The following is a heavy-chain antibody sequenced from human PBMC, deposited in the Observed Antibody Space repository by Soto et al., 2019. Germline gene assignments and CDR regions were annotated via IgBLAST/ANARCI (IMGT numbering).Heavy chain of an antibody. Sequence: QVQLVESGGGVVQPGRSLRLSCAASGFTFSSYGMHWVRQAPGKGLEWVAVISYDGSNKYYADSVKGRFTISRDNSKNTLNLQMNSPRAEDTAGYYCAKDEVSVVVTAPFDSGGQGTLVTVSS. J-gene: IGHJ4*02. CDR2: ISYDGSNK. D-gene: IGHD2-21*02. V-gene: IGHV3-30*18. CDR3: AKDEVSVVVTAPFDS. CDR1: GFTFSSYG.